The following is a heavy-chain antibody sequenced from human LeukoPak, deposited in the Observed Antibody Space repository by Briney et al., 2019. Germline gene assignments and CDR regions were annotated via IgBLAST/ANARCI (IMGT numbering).Heavy chain of an antibody. V-gene: IGHV1-69*04. CDR1: GGTFSSYA. Sequence: SVKASCKASGGTFSSYAISWVRQAPGQGLEWMGRIIPILGIANYAQKFQGRVTITADKSTSTAYMELSSLRSEDTAVYYCAREVGQLERRGMSPLGYWGQGTLVTVSS. CDR3: AREVGQLERRGMSPLGY. CDR2: IIPILGIA. J-gene: IGHJ4*02. D-gene: IGHD1-1*01.